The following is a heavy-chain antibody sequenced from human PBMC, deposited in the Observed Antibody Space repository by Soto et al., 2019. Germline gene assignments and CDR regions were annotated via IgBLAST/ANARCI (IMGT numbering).Heavy chain of an antibody. CDR1: GYTFTSYY. V-gene: IGHV1-46*01. CDR3: ARDGRSSSWGYYYYYYGMDV. CDR2: INPSGGST. D-gene: IGHD6-13*01. Sequence: ASVKVSCKASGYTFTSYYMHWVRQAPGQGLEWMGIINPSGGSTSYAQKFQGRVTTTRDTSTSTVYMELSSLRSEDTAVYYCARDGRSSSWGYYYYYYGMDVWGQGTTVTVSS. J-gene: IGHJ6*02.